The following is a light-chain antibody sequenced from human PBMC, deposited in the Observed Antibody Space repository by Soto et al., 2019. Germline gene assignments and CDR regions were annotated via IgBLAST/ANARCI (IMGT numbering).Light chain of an antibody. J-gene: IGKJ1*01. CDR3: QQYGRSPRT. CDR2: GAS. Sequence: EIVLTQSPGTLSLSPGERATLSCRASQSVDSTYLAWYQQKPGQAPRLLIYGASSRATGIPDRFSGSGSGTDFTLTISRLEPEDFVVYYCQQYGRSPRTFGQGTRVEI. V-gene: IGKV3-20*01. CDR1: QSVDSTY.